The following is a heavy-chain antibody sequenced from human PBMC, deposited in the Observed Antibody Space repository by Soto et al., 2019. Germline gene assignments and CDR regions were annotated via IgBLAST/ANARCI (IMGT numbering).Heavy chain of an antibody. CDR1: GGIFTRYD. D-gene: IGHD2-15*01. CDR3: AINEGRDVSNFDY. Sequence: QVQLVQSGAEVKKPGSSVKVSCKASGGIFTRYDIRWVRQAPGQGLEWMGAIIPIFGTTNYAQKFQGRVTITADASTSTAYMELTSRRSEDTAIYYCAINEGRDVSNFDYWGQGPLVTVSS. CDR2: IIPIFGTT. V-gene: IGHV1-69*01. J-gene: IGHJ4*02.